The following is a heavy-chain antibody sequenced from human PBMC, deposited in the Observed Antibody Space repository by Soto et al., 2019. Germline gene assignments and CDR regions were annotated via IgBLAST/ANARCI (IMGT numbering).Heavy chain of an antibody. J-gene: IGHJ4*02. V-gene: IGHV4-34*01. CDR1: GGSFSGYY. Sequence: SETLSLTRAVYGGSFSGYYWSWIRQPPGKGLEWSGEINHSGSTNYNPSLKSRVTISVDTSKNQFSLKLSSVTAADTAVYYCARSGTGPGIAVAGTDYWGQGTLVTVSS. D-gene: IGHD6-19*01. CDR3: ARSGTGPGIAVAGTDY. CDR2: INHSGST.